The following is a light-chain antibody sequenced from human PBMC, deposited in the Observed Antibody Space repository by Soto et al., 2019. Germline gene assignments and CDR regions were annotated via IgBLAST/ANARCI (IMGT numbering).Light chain of an antibody. J-gene: IGKJ3*01. Sequence: IVLTQSPATLSLSPGDRATITCRASQSVSSSYLVWYQQQPGQTASILIYGASSRATGIPDRFSGSGSGTDYTITTSRLEPQDCAAYYCQQHGSPHPTFGPGTKVDIK. CDR1: QSVSSSY. V-gene: IGKV3-20*01. CDR3: QQHGSPHPT. CDR2: GAS.